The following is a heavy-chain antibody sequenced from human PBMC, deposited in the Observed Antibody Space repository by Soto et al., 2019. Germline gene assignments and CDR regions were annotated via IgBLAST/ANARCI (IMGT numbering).Heavy chain of an antibody. CDR1: GGSISSYY. V-gene: IGHV4-4*07. CDR2: IYSSGST. Sequence: SETLSLTCAVSGGSISSYYWSWIRQPAGKGLEWIGHIYSSGSTNYNPSLRSRVTMSVDTSKNQFSLKLNSVTAADTAVYYCARDVRMVATGFDPWGQGTLVTV. D-gene: IGHD5-12*01. CDR3: ARDVRMVATGFDP. J-gene: IGHJ5*02.